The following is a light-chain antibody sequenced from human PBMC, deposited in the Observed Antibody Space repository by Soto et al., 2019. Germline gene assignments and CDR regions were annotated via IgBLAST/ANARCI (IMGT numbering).Light chain of an antibody. CDR2: KAS. CDR3: QQYNSYWT. Sequence: DIQMTQSPSTLSGSVGDRVTITCRASQTISSWLAWYQQKPGKAPKRLIYKASTLKSGVPSRFSGSGSGTEFTLTISSLQPDDFATYYCQQYNSYWTFGQGTKVDIK. J-gene: IGKJ1*01. V-gene: IGKV1-5*03. CDR1: QTISSW.